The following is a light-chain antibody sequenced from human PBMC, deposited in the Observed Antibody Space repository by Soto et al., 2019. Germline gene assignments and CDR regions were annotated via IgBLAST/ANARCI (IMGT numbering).Light chain of an antibody. V-gene: IGKV3-15*01. CDR1: QSISCT. CDR3: QQYDNWPWT. Sequence: EIVMTQSPATLSVSPGGRATLSCRASQSISCTLAWYQQKPGQAPRLLIYGASTRAAGFPARFSGSGSGTDFTLTISSLQSEDFAVYYCQQYDNWPWTFGQGTKVDIK. CDR2: GAS. J-gene: IGKJ1*01.